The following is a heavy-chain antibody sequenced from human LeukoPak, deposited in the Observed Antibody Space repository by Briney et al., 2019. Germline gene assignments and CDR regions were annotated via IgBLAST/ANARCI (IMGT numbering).Heavy chain of an antibody. D-gene: IGHD4-17*01. J-gene: IGHJ4*02. CDR3: ARASRLRYADY. CDR2: IKQDGSEK. V-gene: IGHV3-7*01. CDR1: GFTFSSYW. Sequence: GGSLRLSCAASGFTFSSYWMSWVRQAPGKGLEWVANIKQDGSEKYYVDSVKGRFTISRDNAKNSLYLQMNSLRAEDAAVYYCARASRLRYADYWGQGTLVTVSS.